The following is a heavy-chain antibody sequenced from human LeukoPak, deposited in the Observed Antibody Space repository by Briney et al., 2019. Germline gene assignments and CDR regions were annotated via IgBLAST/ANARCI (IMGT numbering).Heavy chain of an antibody. D-gene: IGHD2-2*02. CDR1: GYTFTTYG. Sequence: ASVKVSCKASGYTFTTYGISWVRQAPGQGLEWMGWISGKNGNTNYAQKLQGRATTTTDTSTSTAYMELRSLRSDDTAVYYCARADCTSTSCYNNFDYWGQGTLVTVSS. CDR3: ARADCTSTSCYNNFDY. CDR2: ISGKNGNT. V-gene: IGHV1-18*01. J-gene: IGHJ4*02.